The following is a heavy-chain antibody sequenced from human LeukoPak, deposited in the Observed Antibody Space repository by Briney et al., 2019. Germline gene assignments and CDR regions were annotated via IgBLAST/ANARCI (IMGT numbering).Heavy chain of an antibody. CDR3: ARDLYDYGSY. D-gene: IGHD4/OR15-4a*01. CDR2: IYSGGTT. CDR1: GFTVSSTY. J-gene: IGHJ4*02. Sequence: GGSLRLSCAASGFTVSSTYMSWVRQAPGKGLEWVSVIYSGGTTYYADSVKGRFTISRDNSKNTLYLQMNNLRTEDTAVYYCARDLYDYGSYWGQGTLVTVSS. V-gene: IGHV3-66*01.